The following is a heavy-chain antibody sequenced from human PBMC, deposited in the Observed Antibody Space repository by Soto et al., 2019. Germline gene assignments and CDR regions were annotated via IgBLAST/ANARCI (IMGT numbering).Heavy chain of an antibody. J-gene: IGHJ4*02. V-gene: IGHV4-59*08. Sequence: SETLSLTCTVSGGSISSYYWSWIRQPPGKGLEWIGYIYYSGSTNYNPSLKSRVTISVDTSKNQFSLKLSSVTAADTAVYYCARLLYSTVTTSSPFDYWGQGTLVTVSS. CDR3: ARLLYSTVTTSSPFDY. CDR2: IYYSGST. CDR1: GGSISSYY. D-gene: IGHD4-4*01.